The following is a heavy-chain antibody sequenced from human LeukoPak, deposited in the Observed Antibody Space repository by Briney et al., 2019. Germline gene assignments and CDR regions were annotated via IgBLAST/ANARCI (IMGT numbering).Heavy chain of an antibody. D-gene: IGHD3-16*01. V-gene: IGHV3-23*01. J-gene: IGHJ4*02. CDR2: ISCSGGST. CDR3: VRDIRGSPSY. CDR1: GFTFSSYG. Sequence: GGSLRLSCAASGFTFSSYGMSWVRQAPGQGLEWVASISCSGGSTYYADPVKGRFTISRDNGKNSLYLQMNSLRAEDTAVYHCVRDIRGSPSYWGQGPLVTVSS.